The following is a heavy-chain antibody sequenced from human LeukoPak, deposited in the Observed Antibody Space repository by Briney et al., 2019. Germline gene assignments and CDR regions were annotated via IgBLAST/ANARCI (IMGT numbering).Heavy chain of an antibody. CDR2: ITGSGGST. D-gene: IGHD3-22*01. CDR1: GFTFSDYA. V-gene: IGHV3-23*01. J-gene: IGHJ4*02. CDR3: AKYDYYDSSGYYGSFSDY. Sequence: GGSLRLSCAASGFTFSDYAMSWVRQAPGKGLEWVSTITGSGGSTYYADSVKGRFTLSRDNSKNTLYLQMNSLRAEDTAVYYCAKYDYYDSSGYYGSFSDYWGQGILVTVSS.